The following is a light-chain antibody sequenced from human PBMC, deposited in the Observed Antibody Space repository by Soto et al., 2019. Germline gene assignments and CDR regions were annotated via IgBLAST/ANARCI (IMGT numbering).Light chain of an antibody. Sequence: DIQMTQSPSTLSASVGDRVTITCRASQTISSWLAWYQQKPGKAPNLLIYEASKLQTGVPSRFSGGGSGTHFTFTINNLQPEDIATYYCQHYDNLPRYTFGLGTKLEIK. CDR2: EAS. CDR1: QTISSW. J-gene: IGKJ2*01. CDR3: QHYDNLPRYT. V-gene: IGKV1-33*01.